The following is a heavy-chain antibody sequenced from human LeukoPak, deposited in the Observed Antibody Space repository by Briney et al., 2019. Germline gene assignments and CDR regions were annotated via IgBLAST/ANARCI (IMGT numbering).Heavy chain of an antibody. CDR1: GFTFSSYW. CDR3: ARAGDFGWLGEAFDI. J-gene: IGHJ3*02. CDR2: IKQDGSEK. D-gene: IGHD3-9*01. Sequence: GGSLRLSCAASGFTFSSYWMSWVRQAPGKGLEWVANIKQDGSEKYYVDSVKGRFTISRDNAKNSLYLQMNSLRAEDTAVYYCARAGDFGWLGEAFDIWGQGTMVTVSS. V-gene: IGHV3-7*03.